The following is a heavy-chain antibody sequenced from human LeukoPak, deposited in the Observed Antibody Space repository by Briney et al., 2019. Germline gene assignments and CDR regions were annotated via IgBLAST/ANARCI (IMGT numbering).Heavy chain of an antibody. CDR1: GGTFSSYA. J-gene: IGHJ6*03. V-gene: IGHV1-69*13. CDR3: ARSRGSGYYYMDV. D-gene: IGHD2-2*01. CDR2: IIPIFGTA. Sequence: ASVKVSCKASGGTFSSYAISWVRQAPGQGLEWMGGIIPIFGTANYAQKFQGRVTITADESTSAAYMELSSLRSEDTAVYYCARSRGSGYYYMDVWGKGTTVTVSS.